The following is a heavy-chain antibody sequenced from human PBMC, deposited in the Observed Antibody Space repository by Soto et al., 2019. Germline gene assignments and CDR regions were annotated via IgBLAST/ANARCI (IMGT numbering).Heavy chain of an antibody. CDR3: AIVRYGGRSVYLQH. CDR2: VDPSDSST. CDR1: GYTFTSYN. V-gene: IGHV1-46*03. D-gene: IGHD2-15*01. Sequence: QVHLVQSGAEVKKPGASVKVSCKASGYTFTSYNMHWVRRAPGQGLGWLGAVDPSDSSTNYAQKLQGRVTITRDTSTRTVYRELNSMRSEDTAVYYCAIVRYGGRSVYLQHWGQGTLVPVSS. J-gene: IGHJ1*01.